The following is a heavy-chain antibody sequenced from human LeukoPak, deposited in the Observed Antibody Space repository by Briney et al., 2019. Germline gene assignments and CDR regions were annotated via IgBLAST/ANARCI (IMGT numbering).Heavy chain of an antibody. J-gene: IGHJ4*02. D-gene: IGHD5-12*01. V-gene: IGHV3-74*01. Sequence: PGGSLRLSCAASGFTFSGYWINRVRQAPGKGLRWVSRIKSVGSWTNYADSVRGRLTISRDNAKNTLFLQMVGLRAEDTAIYYCVRDGVAYDFDLWGQGILVTVSS. CDR2: IKSVGSWT. CDR3: VRDGVAYDFDL. CDR1: GFTFSGYW.